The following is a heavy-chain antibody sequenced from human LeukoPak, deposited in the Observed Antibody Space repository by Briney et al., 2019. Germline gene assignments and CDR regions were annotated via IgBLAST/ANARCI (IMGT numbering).Heavy chain of an antibody. V-gene: IGHV3-7*01. J-gene: IGHJ5*02. Sequence: GGSLRLSCAASGFTFSSSWMTWVRQAPGKGLEWVASIREDGSEKTSVDSVKGRFTISRDNAKNSLYLQMDSLRAEDTAVYYCAREGARTYHRYNWNYGPWFDPWGQGTLVTVSS. CDR2: IREDGSEK. D-gene: IGHD1-7*01. CDR3: AREGARTYHRYNWNYGPWFDP. CDR1: GFTFSSSW.